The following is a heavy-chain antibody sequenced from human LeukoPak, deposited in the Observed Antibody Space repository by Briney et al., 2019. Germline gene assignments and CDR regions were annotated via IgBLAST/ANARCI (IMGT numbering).Heavy chain of an antibody. J-gene: IGHJ6*02. Sequence: PGGSLRLSCAASGLTVSSNYMSWVRQAPGRGLEWVSLIYSGGSTYYADSVKGRFTVSRDNSKNTLYLQMNSLRAEDTAVYYCARAGDCTNGVCFDYYYGMDVWGQGTTVTVSS. CDR2: IYSGGST. CDR1: GLTVSSNY. D-gene: IGHD2-8*01. V-gene: IGHV3-66*01. CDR3: ARAGDCTNGVCFDYYYGMDV.